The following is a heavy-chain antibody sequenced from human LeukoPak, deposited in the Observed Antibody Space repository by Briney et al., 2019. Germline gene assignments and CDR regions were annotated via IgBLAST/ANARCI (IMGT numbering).Heavy chain of an antibody. CDR3: ASLTAADLYYFDY. CDR1: GLILSSYV. D-gene: IGHD6-13*01. Sequence: GSLRLSCAASGLILSSYVMSWVRQAPGKGLEWIGGIYYSGSTYYNPSLKSRVTISVDTSKNQFSLKLSSVTAADTAVYYCASLTAADLYYFDYWGQGTLVTVSS. J-gene: IGHJ4*02. V-gene: IGHV4-4*02. CDR2: IYYSGST.